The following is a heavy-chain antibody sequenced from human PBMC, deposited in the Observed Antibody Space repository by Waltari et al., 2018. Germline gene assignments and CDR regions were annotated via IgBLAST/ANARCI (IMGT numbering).Heavy chain of an antibody. J-gene: IGHJ6*03. CDR2: ISSGSEII. CDR3: ARDPRATDYYYYMDV. Sequence: EVQLVESGGGLVQPGGSLRLSSVGSGFSFSNYEMNWVRQAPGKGLEWISYISSGSEIIYYADSVKGRSTISRDNAKNSLYLEMHNLRAEDTATYFCARDPRATDYYYYMDVWGKGTTVTVSS. CDR1: GFSFSNYE. V-gene: IGHV3-48*03.